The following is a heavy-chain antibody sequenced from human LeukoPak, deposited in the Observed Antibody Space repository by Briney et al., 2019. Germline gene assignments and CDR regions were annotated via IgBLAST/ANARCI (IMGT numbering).Heavy chain of an antibody. D-gene: IGHD1-26*01. CDR3: ARALGSRRDIDY. Sequence: SETLSLTCTVSGGSISSYYWSWIRQPPGKGLEWIGYIYYSGSTSYNPSLKSRVTISIDTSKNQFSPKLSSVTAADTAVYYCARALGSRRDIDYWGQGTLVTVSS. CDR2: IYYSGST. V-gene: IGHV4-59*01. J-gene: IGHJ4*02. CDR1: GGSISSYY.